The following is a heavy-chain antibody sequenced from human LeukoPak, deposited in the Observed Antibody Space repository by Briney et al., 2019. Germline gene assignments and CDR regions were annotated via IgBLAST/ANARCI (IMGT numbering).Heavy chain of an antibody. CDR1: GSTFSSYG. CDR3: ARNNRGDGGVDY. D-gene: IGHD3-16*01. CDR2: IWYDGSNK. V-gene: IGHV3-33*01. Sequence: PGGSLRLSCAASGSTFSSYGMHWVRQAPGKGLEWVAVIWYDGSNKYYADSVKGRFTISRDNSKNTLYLQMNSLRAEDTAVYYCARNNRGDGGVDYWGQGTLVTVSS. J-gene: IGHJ4*02.